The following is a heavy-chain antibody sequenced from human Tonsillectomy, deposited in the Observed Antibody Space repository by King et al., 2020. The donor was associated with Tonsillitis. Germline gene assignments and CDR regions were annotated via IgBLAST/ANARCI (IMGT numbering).Heavy chain of an antibody. V-gene: IGHV3-7*04. CDR1: EFTFSSSW. J-gene: IGHJ4*02. Sequence: VQLVESGGGLVQPGGSLKLSCAASEFTFSSSWMTWVRQAPGKGLQWVATIRPDGSEKYYADSVRGRFTVSRDNAKNSLELQMNSLRSEDTALYYCAGDHAYSSFDYWGQGTLVTVSS. D-gene: IGHD3-22*01. CDR2: IRPDGSEK. CDR3: AGDHAYSSFDY.